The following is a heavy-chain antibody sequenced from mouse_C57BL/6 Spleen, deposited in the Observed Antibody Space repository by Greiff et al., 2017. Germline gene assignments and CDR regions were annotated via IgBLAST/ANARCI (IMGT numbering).Heavy chain of an antibody. D-gene: IGHD1-1*01. J-gene: IGHJ2*01. CDR3: ARIGRYYYGSSYNFDD. CDR2: IWWDDDK. Sequence: QVTLKESGPGILQPSQTLSLTCSFSGFSLSTFGMGVGWIRQPSGKGLEWLAHIWWDDDKYYNPALKSRLTISKDTYKNQVFLKIANVDTAETATYYCARIGRYYYGSSYNFDDWGQGTTLTVSS. V-gene: IGHV8-8*01. CDR1: GFSLSTFGMG.